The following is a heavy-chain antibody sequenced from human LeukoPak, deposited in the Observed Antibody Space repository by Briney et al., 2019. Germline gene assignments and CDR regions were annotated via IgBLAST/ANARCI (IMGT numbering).Heavy chain of an antibody. V-gene: IGHV1-18*01. J-gene: IGHJ4*02. CDR1: GYTFTSYG. Sequence: ASVKVSCKASGYTFTSYGISWVRLAPGQGLEWMGLISAYNGNTNYAQKLQGRVTMTTDTSTSTAYMELRSLRSDDTAVYYCARVMDFWSGYYLFDYWGQGTLVTVSS. CDR2: ISAYNGNT. D-gene: IGHD3-3*01. CDR3: ARVMDFWSGYYLFDY.